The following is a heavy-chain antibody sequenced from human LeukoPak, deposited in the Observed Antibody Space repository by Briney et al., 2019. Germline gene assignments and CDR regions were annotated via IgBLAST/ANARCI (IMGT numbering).Heavy chain of an antibody. CDR3: ARVFDVGATRGYFDY. J-gene: IGHJ4*02. D-gene: IGHD1-26*01. V-gene: IGHV1-46*01. Sequence: GASVKVSCKASGYSFSNYYVQWLRQAPAQGLEWLGVINPSGGGTGHAQKLQGRVTMTRDMSTSTVYMELSSLRSEDTAVYYCARVFDVGATRGYFDYWGQGTLVTVSS. CDR2: INPSGGGT. CDR1: GYSFSNYY.